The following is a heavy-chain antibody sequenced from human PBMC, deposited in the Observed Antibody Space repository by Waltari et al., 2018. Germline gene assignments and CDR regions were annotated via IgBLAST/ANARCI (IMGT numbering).Heavy chain of an antibody. CDR2: FSVRAGAT. V-gene: IGHV3-23*01. J-gene: IGHJ4*02. CDR1: GFHFTAFP. CDR3: AKLGSAAMVYYFDF. Sequence: EVQLLESGGGLVQPGGSLSLSCAASGFHFTAFPMSWGRQAPGKGPEWVSTFSVRAGATYYADSVKGRFTISRDNSERTLYLQMNRLRADDSAVYYCAKLGSAAMVYYFDFWGQGTPVTVSS. D-gene: IGHD5-18*01.